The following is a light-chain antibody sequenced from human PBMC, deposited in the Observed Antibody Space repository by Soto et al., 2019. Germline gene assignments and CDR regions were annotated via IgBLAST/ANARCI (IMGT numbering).Light chain of an antibody. CDR3: QSYDSRLSGSV. CDR2: GNS. CDR1: SSNFGAGYD. Sequence: QSVLTQPPSVSGAPGQRVTISCTGSSSNFGAGYDVHWYQHLPGTAPKLLIYGNSNRPSGVPDRFSASKSGTSASLAITGLQAEDEADYYCQSYDSRLSGSVFGGGTKLTVL. V-gene: IGLV1-40*01. J-gene: IGLJ2*01.